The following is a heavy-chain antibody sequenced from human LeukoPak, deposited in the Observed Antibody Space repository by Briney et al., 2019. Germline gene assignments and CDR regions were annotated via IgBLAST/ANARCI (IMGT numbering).Heavy chain of an antibody. Sequence: SVKVSCKASGGTFSRYAISWVRRAPGQGLEWMGRIIPIFGIANYAQKFQGRVTITADKSTSTAYMELSSLRSEDTAVYYCARAGSGDYYYYGMDVWAQGTTVTVSS. V-gene: IGHV1-69*04. CDR2: IIPIFGIA. CDR3: ARAGSGDYYYYGMDV. D-gene: IGHD3-10*01. J-gene: IGHJ6*02. CDR1: GGTFSRYA.